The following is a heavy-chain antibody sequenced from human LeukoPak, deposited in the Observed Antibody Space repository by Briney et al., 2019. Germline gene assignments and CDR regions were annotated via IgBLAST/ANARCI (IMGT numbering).Heavy chain of an antibody. CDR3: ARNQGGYYYYGMDV. CDR1: GFTVSSNY. CDR2: IYSGGST. J-gene: IGHJ6*02. D-gene: IGHD2-15*01. V-gene: IGHV3-66*02. Sequence: GGSLRLSCAASGFTVSSNYMSWVRQAPGKGLERVSVIYSGGSTYYADSVKGRFTISRDNSKNTLYLQMNSLRAEDTAVYYCARNQGGYYYYGMDVWGQGTTVTVSS.